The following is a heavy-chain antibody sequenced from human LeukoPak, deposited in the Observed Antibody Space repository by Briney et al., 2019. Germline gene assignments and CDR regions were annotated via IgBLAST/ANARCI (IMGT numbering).Heavy chain of an antibody. CDR1: GFTFSSYG. V-gene: IGHV3-30*18. D-gene: IGHD2-21*02. CDR3: AKDRGDYRVRYFFDH. CDR2: ISYDGSNK. J-gene: IGHJ4*02. Sequence: GGSLRLSCAASGFTFSSYGMHWVRQAPGKGLEWVAVISYDGSNKFYGDSVKGRFTISRDNSKNTVYLQMNGLRAEDTAVYNCAKDRGDYRVRYFFDHWGQGTLVTVSS.